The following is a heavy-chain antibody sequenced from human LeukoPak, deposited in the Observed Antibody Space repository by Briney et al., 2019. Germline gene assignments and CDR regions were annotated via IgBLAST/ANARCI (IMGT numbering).Heavy chain of an antibody. Sequence: PSETLSLTCTVSGYSINSGFYWGWIRQPPGKGLERIGSIYHSGSTHYKSSLKSRVTISVDTSKNQLSLKLTSVTATDTAVYYCARGVGLTQGGAFDFWGQGTLVTVSS. CDR3: ARGVGLTQGGAFDF. J-gene: IGHJ4*02. CDR2: IYHSGST. D-gene: IGHD3-16*01. CDR1: GYSINSGFY. V-gene: IGHV4-38-2*02.